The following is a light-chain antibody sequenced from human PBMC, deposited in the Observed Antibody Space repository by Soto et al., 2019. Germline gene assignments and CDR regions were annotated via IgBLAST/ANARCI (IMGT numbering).Light chain of an antibody. CDR3: QQYGSSLST. Sequence: EIVLTQSPGTLSLSPGERATLSCRASQSVSSSCLAWYQHKPGQAPRLLMYGASSRATGIPDRFSGSGSGTDFTLTISRLEPEDFALYYCQQYGSSLSTFGQGTRLEIK. CDR2: GAS. J-gene: IGKJ5*01. CDR1: QSVSSSC. V-gene: IGKV3-20*01.